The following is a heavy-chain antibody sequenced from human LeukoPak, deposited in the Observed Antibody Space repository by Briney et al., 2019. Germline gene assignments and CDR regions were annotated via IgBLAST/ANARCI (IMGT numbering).Heavy chain of an antibody. CDR2: ISGSGGST. CDR1: GFTVSSNY. V-gene: IGHV3-23*01. D-gene: IGHD1-1*01. J-gene: IGHJ4*02. Sequence: PGGSLRLSCAASGFTVSSNYMSWVRQAPGKGLEWVSAISGSGGSTNYADSVKGRFTISRDNSKNTLYLQMNTLRAEDTAVYYCAKASGTTVIWHYWGQGTLVTVSS. CDR3: AKASGTTVIWHY.